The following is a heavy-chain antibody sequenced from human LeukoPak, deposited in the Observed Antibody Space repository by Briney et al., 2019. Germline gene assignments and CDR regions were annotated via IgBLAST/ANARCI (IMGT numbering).Heavy chain of an antibody. CDR3: ARRVYYDILTGSYYFDY. CDR2: IYYSGST. J-gene: IGHJ4*02. CDR1: GGSISSSTTYY. D-gene: IGHD3-9*01. Sequence: PSEPLSLPCTVSGGSISSSTTYYWGWIRQPPGKGLEWIGSIYYSGSTYYNPSLKSRVTISVDTSKNQFSLILSSVTAADTAVYYCARRVYYDILTGSYYFDYWGQGTLVTVSS. V-gene: IGHV4-39*01.